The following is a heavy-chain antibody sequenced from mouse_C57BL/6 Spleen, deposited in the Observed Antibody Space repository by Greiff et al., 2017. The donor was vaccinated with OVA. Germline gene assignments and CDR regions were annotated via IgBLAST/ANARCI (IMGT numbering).Heavy chain of an antibody. CDR3: TRRGYDYDWYFDV. CDR1: GFTFSDAW. J-gene: IGHJ1*03. CDR2: IRNKANNHAT. D-gene: IGHD2-4*01. Sequence: EVQRVESGGGLVQPGGSMKLSCAASGFTFSDAWMDWVRQSPEKGLEWVAEIRNKANNHATYYAESVKGRFTISRDDSKSSVYLQMNSLRAEDTGIYYCTRRGYDYDWYFDVWGTGTTVTVSS. V-gene: IGHV6-6*01.